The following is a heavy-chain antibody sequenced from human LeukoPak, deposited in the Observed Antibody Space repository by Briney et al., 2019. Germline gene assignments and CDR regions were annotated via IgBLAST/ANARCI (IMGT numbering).Heavy chain of an antibody. J-gene: IGHJ5*02. D-gene: IGHD6-6*01. CDR2: ISAYNGDT. CDR3: ARDLIAARPGWFDP. Sequence: ASVKVSCKASGYAFTTYGINWVRQAPGQGLEWMGWISAYNGDTNYAQNVQGRVTMSTDTSTSTAYLELRSLRSDDQAVYYCARDLIAARPGWFDPWGQGTLVTVSS. V-gene: IGHV1-18*01. CDR1: GYAFTTYG.